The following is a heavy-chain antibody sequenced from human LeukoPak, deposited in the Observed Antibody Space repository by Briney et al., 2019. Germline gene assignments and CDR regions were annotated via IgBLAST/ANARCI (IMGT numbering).Heavy chain of an antibody. CDR2: IYYSGST. V-gene: IGHV4-30-4*01. Sequence: SETLSLTCTVSGGSISSGDYYWSWIRQPPGKGLEWIGYIYYSGSTYYNPSLKSRVTISVDTSKNQLSLKLSSVTAADTAVYYCARTHGDLYYGMDVWGQGTTVTVSS. D-gene: IGHD4-17*01. CDR3: ARTHGDLYYGMDV. CDR1: GGSISSGDYY. J-gene: IGHJ6*02.